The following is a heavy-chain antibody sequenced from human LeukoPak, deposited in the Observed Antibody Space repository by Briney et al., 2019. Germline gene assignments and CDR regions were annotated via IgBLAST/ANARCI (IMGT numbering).Heavy chain of an antibody. CDR2: FFYTESP. Sequence: SSEILSLTCTVSGGSVTSRSYYWGWIRQTPGEGLEWIGSFFYTESPFYHPSLKNRVTMSVDTSKNQFSLKLSSATAADTAVYFCVKTGSGWFFDHWGQGTLVTVSS. J-gene: IGHJ4*02. V-gene: IGHV4-39*01. CDR3: VKTGSGWFFDH. CDR1: GGSVTSRSYY. D-gene: IGHD6-19*01.